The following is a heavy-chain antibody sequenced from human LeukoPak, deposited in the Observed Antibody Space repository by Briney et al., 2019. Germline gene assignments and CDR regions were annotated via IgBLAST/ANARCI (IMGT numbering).Heavy chain of an antibody. CDR1: VYTFTTYE. CDR2: MNPNSGYT. CDR3: ARVAGSIDY. D-gene: IGHD6-19*01. J-gene: IGHJ4*02. V-gene: IGHV1-8*03. Sequence: GASVTVSFMSSVYTFTTYEINWVRQATGKGLEWMGWMNPNSGYTGFAQKFQGRVTFTRATSISTAYMELSSLRSEDTAVYYCARVAGSIDYWGQGTLVTVSS.